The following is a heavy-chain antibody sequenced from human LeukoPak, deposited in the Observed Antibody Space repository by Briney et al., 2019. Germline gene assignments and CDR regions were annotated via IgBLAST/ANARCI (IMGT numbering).Heavy chain of an antibody. CDR1: GFTFSGYS. D-gene: IGHD1-26*01. CDR3: ARESISGHRDFDY. J-gene: IGHJ4*02. CDR2: ISSGSRTI. V-gene: IGHV3-48*01. Sequence: GGSLRLSCAASGFTFSGYSMSWVRQAPGKGLEWLSYISSGSRTIYYADSVKGRFTVSRDNAKNSLYLQMNSLRAEDTAVYYCARESISGHRDFDYWGQGALVTVSS.